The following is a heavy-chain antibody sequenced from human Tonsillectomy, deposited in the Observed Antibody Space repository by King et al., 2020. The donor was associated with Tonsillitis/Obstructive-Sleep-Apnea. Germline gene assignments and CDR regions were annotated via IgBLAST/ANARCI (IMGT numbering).Heavy chain of an antibody. V-gene: IGHV5-51*01. CDR1: GYSFTSYW. CDR2: IYPGDSDT. J-gene: IGHJ4*02. D-gene: IGHD2-15*01. CDR3: ARRYCSGGSCSSAFDY. Sequence: QLVQSGAEVKKPGESLKISCKGSGYSFTSYWIGWVRQMPGKGLEWMGIIYPGDSDTRYSPSFQGQVTISADKSISTAYLQWSSLKASDTAMYYCARRYCSGGSCSSAFDYWGQGTLVTVSS.